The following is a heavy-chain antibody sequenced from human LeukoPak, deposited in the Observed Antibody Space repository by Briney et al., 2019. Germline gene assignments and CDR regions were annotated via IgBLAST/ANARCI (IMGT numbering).Heavy chain of an antibody. CDR3: ARDSSGSSTWYFDL. Sequence: SQTLSLTCTVSGGSISSGDYYWSWIRQPPGKGLEWIGYIYYSGSTYYNPSLKSRVTISVDTSKNQFSLKLSSVTAADTAMYYCARDSSGSSTWYFDLWGRGTLVTVSS. CDR1: GGSISSGDYY. J-gene: IGHJ2*01. D-gene: IGHD6-6*01. V-gene: IGHV4-30-4*08. CDR2: IYYSGST.